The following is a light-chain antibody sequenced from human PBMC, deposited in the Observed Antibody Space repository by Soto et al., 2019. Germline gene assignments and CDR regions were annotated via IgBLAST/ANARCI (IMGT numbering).Light chain of an antibody. Sequence: EIVLTQSPGTLSLSPGERATLSCRASQSVSSSYLAWYQQRPGQAPRLLIYAASSRATGIPDRSSGSGSGTDFTLTISRLEPEDFAVYYCQQYGTSPRTFGQGTKVDIK. CDR2: AAS. CDR1: QSVSSSY. CDR3: QQYGTSPRT. J-gene: IGKJ1*01. V-gene: IGKV3-20*01.